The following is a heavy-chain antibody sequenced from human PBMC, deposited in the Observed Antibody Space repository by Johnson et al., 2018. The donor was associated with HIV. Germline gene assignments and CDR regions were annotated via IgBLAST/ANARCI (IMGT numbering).Heavy chain of an antibody. CDR1: GFIFSIYG. CDR2: IRYDGSNK. J-gene: IGHJ3*02. Sequence: QVQLVESGGGVVQPGGSLRLSCAASGFIFSIYGMHWVRQAPGKGLEWVAFIRYDGSNKDYVDSVKGRFTISRDNSKNTLDLQMNILRTEDTAVYYCAREKIRAFDIWGQGTMVTVSS. CDR3: AREKIRAFDI. V-gene: IGHV3-30*02.